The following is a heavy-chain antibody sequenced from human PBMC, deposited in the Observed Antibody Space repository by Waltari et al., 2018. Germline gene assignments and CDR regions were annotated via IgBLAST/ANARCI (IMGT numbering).Heavy chain of an antibody. V-gene: IGHV3-43D*03. CDR2: ISWDGGST. CDR1: GFTFDDYP. Sequence: EVQLVESGGVVVQPGGSLRLSCAAAGFTFDDYPMPWVRQDPGKGLEWVSLISWDGGSTYYADSVKGRFTISRDNSKNSLYLQMNSLRAEDTALYYCAKGFFGSLRTPGFDYWGQGTLVTVSS. D-gene: IGHD1-1*01. J-gene: IGHJ4*02. CDR3: AKGFFGSLRTPGFDY.